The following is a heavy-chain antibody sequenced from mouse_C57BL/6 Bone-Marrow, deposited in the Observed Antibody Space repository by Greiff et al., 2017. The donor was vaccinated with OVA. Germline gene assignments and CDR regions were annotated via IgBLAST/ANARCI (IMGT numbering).Heavy chain of an antibody. V-gene: IGHV7-3*01. CDR2: IRNKPNGSTT. J-gene: IGHJ2*01. CDR1: GFTFTNYY. CDR3: ARYKGRVAVDYFDY. D-gene: IGHD1-1*01. Sequence: DVQLVESGGGLVQPGDSLSLSCAASGFTFTNYYMSWVRQPPGKALEWLAFIRNKPNGSTTEYSASVKGRFTISRANSPSITYLQMNALRAEDSATYYCARYKGRVAVDYFDYWGQGTALTVSS.